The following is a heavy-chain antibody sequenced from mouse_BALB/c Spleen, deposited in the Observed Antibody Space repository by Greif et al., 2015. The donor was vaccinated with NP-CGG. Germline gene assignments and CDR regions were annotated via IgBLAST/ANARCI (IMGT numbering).Heavy chain of an antibody. Sequence: QVQLQQSGAELAKPGASVKMSCKASGYTFTSYWMHWVKQRPGQGLEWIGYINPSTGYTEYSQKFKDKATLTADKSSSTAYMQLSSLTSEDSAVYYCARHKDSSGYDWFAYWGQGTLVTVSA. CDR3: ARHKDSSGYDWFAY. CDR1: GYTFTSYW. D-gene: IGHD3-2*01. V-gene: IGHV1-7*01. CDR2: INPSTGYT. J-gene: IGHJ3*01.